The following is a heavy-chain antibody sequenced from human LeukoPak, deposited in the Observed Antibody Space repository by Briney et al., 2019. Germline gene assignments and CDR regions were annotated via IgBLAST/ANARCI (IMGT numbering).Heavy chain of an antibody. CDR1: GFTFSSYW. J-gene: IGHJ4*02. CDR3: ARAKRDAYNSFDY. V-gene: IGHV3-74*01. D-gene: IGHD5-24*01. Sequence: GGSLRLSCAASGFTFSSYWMHWVRQAPGKGLVWVSRINSDGSSTTYADSVKGRFTTSRDNAKNTLYLQMNSLRAKDTAVYYCARAKRDAYNSFDYWGQGTLVTASS. CDR2: INSDGSST.